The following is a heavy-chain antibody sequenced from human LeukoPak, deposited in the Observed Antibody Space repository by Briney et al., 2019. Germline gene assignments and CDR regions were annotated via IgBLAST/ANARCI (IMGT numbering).Heavy chain of an antibody. J-gene: IGHJ4*02. CDR3: ARDAAVWFGELSVDY. CDR2: ISGSGGST. V-gene: IGHV3-23*01. Sequence: GGSLRPSCAASGFTFSSYAMSWVRQAPGKGLEWVSAISGSGGSTYYADSVKGRFTISRDNAKNSLYLQMNSLRAEDTAVYYCARDAAVWFGELSVDYWGQGTLVTVSS. CDR1: GFTFSSYA. D-gene: IGHD3-10*01.